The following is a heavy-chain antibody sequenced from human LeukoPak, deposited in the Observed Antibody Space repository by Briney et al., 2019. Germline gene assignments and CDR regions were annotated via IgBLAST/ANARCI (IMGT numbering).Heavy chain of an antibody. V-gene: IGHV4-59*03. Sequence: SETLSLTCTVSGGSISSYYWSWIRQPPGKGLEWIGYMYYSGSTNYNPSLKSRVTISVDTSKKQFSLKLSSVTATASDANYWPCLYSRLYDTGSFDYFNYWGQGTLVTVSS. CDR2: MYYSGST. D-gene: IGHD1-26*01. J-gene: IGHJ4*02. CDR3: PCLYSRLYDTGSFDYFNY. CDR1: GGSISSYY.